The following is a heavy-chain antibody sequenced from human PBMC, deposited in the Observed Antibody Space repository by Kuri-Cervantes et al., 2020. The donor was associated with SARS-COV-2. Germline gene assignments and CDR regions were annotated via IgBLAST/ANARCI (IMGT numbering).Heavy chain of an antibody. J-gene: IGHJ4*02. CDR2: IIPIFGTA. D-gene: IGHD2-15*01. V-gene: IGHV1-69*06. CDR3: ARDRGYCSGGSCYSEGVHFDY. Sequence: SVKVSCKAPGGTFSSYAISWVRQAPGQGLEWMGGIIPIFGTANYAQKFQGRVTITADKSTSTAYKELSSLRSEDTAVYYCARDRGYCSGGSCYSEGVHFDYWGQGTLVTVSS. CDR1: GGTFSSYA.